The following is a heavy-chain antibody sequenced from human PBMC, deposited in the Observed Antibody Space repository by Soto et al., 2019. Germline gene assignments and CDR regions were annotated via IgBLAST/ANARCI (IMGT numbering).Heavy chain of an antibody. CDR2: INPSGGSA. CDR1: GYTFTSYY. V-gene: IGHV1-46*01. Sequence: QVQLMQSGAEVKKPGASVKVSCKASGYTFTSYYIHWVRQAPGQGLEWMGIINPSGGSASYARKFQGRVAMTRDTSTSTVYVEVSSLASEDTAVYYCARDPNLSLTYHYYGMDVWGQGTTVTVSS. J-gene: IGHJ6*02. CDR3: ARDPNLSLTYHYYGMDV.